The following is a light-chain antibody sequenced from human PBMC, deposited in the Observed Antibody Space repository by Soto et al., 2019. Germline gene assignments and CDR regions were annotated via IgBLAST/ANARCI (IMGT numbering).Light chain of an antibody. V-gene: IGKV3D-15*01. CDR1: QSVSSN. CDR2: DAS. Sequence: EIVMTQSPATLSVSPGERATLSCRASQSVSSNLAWYQQKPGQAPRLLIFDASKRATGIPARFSGSGSGTEFTLIISSLQSEDFAVYYCQQYNKWWTFGQGTKV. CDR3: QQYNKWWT. J-gene: IGKJ1*01.